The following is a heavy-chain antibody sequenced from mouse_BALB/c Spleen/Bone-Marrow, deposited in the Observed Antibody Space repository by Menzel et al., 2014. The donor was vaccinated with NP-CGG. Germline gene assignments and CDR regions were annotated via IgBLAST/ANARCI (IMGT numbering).Heavy chain of an antibody. CDR2: INPGSGGT. Sequence: QVHVKQSGAELVRPGTSVMVSCKASGYAFTNYLIEWVKQRPGQGLEWIGVINPGSGGTNYNEKFKGKATLTADKSSSTAYMQLSSLTSDDSAVYFCAREMIKGFAYWSEGTLVAVSA. D-gene: IGHD2-4*01. V-gene: IGHV1-54*01. J-gene: IGHJ3*01. CDR3: AREMIKGFAY. CDR1: GYAFTNYL.